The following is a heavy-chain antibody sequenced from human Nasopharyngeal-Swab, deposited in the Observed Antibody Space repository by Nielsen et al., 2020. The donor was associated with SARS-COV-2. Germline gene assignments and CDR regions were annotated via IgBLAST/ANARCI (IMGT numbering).Heavy chain of an antibody. CDR3: ARLSGFGFTDAFAV. D-gene: IGHD5-12*01. V-gene: IGHV2-70*11. Sequence: SGATLSRQPHTYTLTCTVSGFLRSASGMSVNWIRWAPGKAREWLARLEWDDDKHNTTTLRTRLTIPKDTSKNQVVLTMTNMDPVDTATYFCARLSGFGFTDAFAVWGPGTMVTVSP. CDR2: LEWDDDK. CDR1: GFLRSASGMS. J-gene: IGHJ3*01.